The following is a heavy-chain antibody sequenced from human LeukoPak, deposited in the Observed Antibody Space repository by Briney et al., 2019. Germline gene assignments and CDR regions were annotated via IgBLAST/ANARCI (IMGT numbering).Heavy chain of an antibody. CDR3: ARGHTVFRGIIWIRGFDP. J-gene: IGHJ5*02. CDR2: MNPNSGNT. CDR1: GYTFTSYD. Sequence: ASVRVSCKASGYTFTSYDINWVRQATGQGLEWMGWMNPNSGNTGYAQRFLGRVTMTRNTSISTAYMELTSLSSEDTAVYFCARGHTVFRGIIWIRGFDPWGQGTLVTVSS. V-gene: IGHV1-8*01. D-gene: IGHD3-10*01.